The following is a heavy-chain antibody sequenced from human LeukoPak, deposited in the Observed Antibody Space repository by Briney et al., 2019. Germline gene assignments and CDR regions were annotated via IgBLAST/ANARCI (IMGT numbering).Heavy chain of an antibody. J-gene: IGHJ4*02. CDR1: GFTVSSNY. V-gene: IGHV3-21*01. D-gene: IGHD1-20*01. CDR2: ISTSSTYI. Sequence: PGGSLRLSCAASGFTVSSNYMSWVRQAPGKGLEWVSSISTSSTYIYYADSVKGRFTISRDNAKNSLYLQMNSLRAEDTAVYYCARDPPFIIGTTFFDYWGQGTLVTVSS. CDR3: ARDPPFIIGTTFFDY.